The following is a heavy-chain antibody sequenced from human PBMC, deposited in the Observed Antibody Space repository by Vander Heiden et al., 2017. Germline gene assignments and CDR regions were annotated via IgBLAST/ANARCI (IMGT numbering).Heavy chain of an antibody. CDR2: ISGPTNNV. CDR3: AKEGSSYDWFYFDS. CDR1: GFTFSPYS. J-gene: IGHJ4*02. V-gene: IGHV3-21*02. Sequence: QLVESGGGLVKPGGSRRLSCAASGFTFSPYSMNWVRQAPGKGLEWVSSISGPTNNVYYARSVRGRFTISRDNAKNLLYLHMSSLKSEDTAVYFCAKEGSSYDWFYFDSWGPGTLVTVSA. D-gene: IGHD5-12*01.